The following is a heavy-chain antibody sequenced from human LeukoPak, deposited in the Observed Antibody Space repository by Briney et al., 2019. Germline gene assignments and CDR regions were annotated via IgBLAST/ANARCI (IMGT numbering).Heavy chain of an antibody. CDR2: ILQDGSEK. Sequence: PGGSLRLSCAASGFTFSSYWMSWVRQTPGKGLEWVAIILQDGSEKHYVASVKGRFTISRDNAKNSVYLQMNGLGAEDTAVYYCAXAGAYSSSSPAXLWGQGTLVTVSS. J-gene: IGHJ4*02. CDR3: AXAGAYSSSSPAXL. V-gene: IGHV3-7*01. D-gene: IGHD6-6*01. CDR1: GFTFSSYW.